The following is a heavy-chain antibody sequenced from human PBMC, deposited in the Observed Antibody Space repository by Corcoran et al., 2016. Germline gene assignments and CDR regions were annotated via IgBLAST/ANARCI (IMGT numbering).Heavy chain of an antibody. CDR3: ARYSTYYYDSSGPPDRDAFDI. J-gene: IGHJ3*02. D-gene: IGHD3-22*01. CDR2: IYPGDSDT. V-gene: IGHV5-51*01. Sequence: EVQLVQSGAEVKKPGESLKISCKGSGYSFTSYWIGWVRQMPGKGLEWMGIIYPGDSDTRYSPSFQGQVTISADKSISTAYLQWSSLKASDTAMYYCARYSTYYYDSSGPPDRDAFDIWGQGTMVTVSS. CDR1: GYSFTSYW.